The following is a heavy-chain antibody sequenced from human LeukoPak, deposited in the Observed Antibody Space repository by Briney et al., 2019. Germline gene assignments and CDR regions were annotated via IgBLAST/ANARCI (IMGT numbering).Heavy chain of an antibody. V-gene: IGHV3-23*01. D-gene: IGHD3-22*01. Sequence: PGGSLRLSCTASGFTFSSYAMSWVRQAPGKGLEWVSAISGSGGSTYYADSVKGRFTISRDNSKNTLYLQMNGLRAEDTAVYYCAKVFKSNYDDSSGYPTWGQGTLVTVSS. CDR1: GFTFSSYA. CDR2: ISGSGGST. J-gene: IGHJ5*02. CDR3: AKVFKSNYDDSSGYPT.